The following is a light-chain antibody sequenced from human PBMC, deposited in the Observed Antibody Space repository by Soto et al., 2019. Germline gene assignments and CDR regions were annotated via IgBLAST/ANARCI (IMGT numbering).Light chain of an antibody. CDR2: AAS. J-gene: IGKJ2*01. CDR3: QQTHSTPPYT. V-gene: IGKV1-39*01. Sequence: DVQMTQSPSSLSASVGDRVTITCLASQSINIHLNWYQQRPGKVPRLLVYAASNLQSGVPSRFSGIGSETDFTLTITSLQPEDFATYYCQQTHSTPPYTFGPGTKLEIK. CDR1: QSINIH.